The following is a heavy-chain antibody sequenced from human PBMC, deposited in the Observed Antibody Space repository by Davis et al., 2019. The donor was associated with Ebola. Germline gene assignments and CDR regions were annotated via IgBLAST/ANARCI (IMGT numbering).Heavy chain of an antibody. J-gene: IGHJ4*02. CDR3: ARDMAAAVPGDY. V-gene: IGHV3-30-3*01. D-gene: IGHD6-13*01. Sequence: GESLKISCAASEFTVNNNYMYWVRQAPGKGLEWVAVILYDGSNKYYADSVKGRFTISRDNSKNTLYLQMNSLRAEDTAVYYCARDMAAAVPGDYWGQGTLVTVSS. CDR1: EFTVNNNY. CDR2: ILYDGSNK.